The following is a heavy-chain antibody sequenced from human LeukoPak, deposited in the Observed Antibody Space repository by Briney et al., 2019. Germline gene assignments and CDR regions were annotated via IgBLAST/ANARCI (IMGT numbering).Heavy chain of an antibody. CDR3: ARATYSSSLYFDY. CDR2: IYYSGST. V-gene: IGHV4-59*01. CDR1: GGSFSGYY. D-gene: IGHD6-6*01. Sequence: PSETLFLTCAVYGGSFSGYYWSWIRQPPGKGLEWIGYIYYSGSTNYNPSLKSRVTISVDTSKNQFSLKLSSVTAADTAVYYCARATYSSSLYFDYWGQGTLVTVSS. J-gene: IGHJ4*02.